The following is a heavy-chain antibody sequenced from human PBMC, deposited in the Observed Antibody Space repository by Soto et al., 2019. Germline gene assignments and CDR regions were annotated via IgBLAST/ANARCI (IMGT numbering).Heavy chain of an antibody. CDR2: IWYDGSNK. D-gene: IGHD4-17*01. J-gene: IGHJ4*02. V-gene: IGHV3-33*01. Sequence: PGGSLRLSCAASGFTFSSYGMHWVRQAPGKGLEWVAVIWYDGSNKYYADSVKGRFTISRDNSKNTLYLQMNSLRAEDTAVYYCARSAYGDYYFDYWGQGTLVTVSS. CDR1: GFTFSSYG. CDR3: ARSAYGDYYFDY.